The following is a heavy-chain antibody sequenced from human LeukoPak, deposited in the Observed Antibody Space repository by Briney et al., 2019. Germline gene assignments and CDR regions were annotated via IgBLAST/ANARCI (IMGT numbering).Heavy chain of an antibody. CDR2: ISSSSYI. CDR1: GFTFSSYS. D-gene: IGHD3-10*01. CDR3: ARDYYGSGSPMDV. Sequence: PGGSLRLSCAASGFTFSSYSMNWVRQAPGKGLEWVSSISSSSYIYYADSVKGRFTISRDNAKNSLYLQMNSLRAEDTAVYYCARDYYGSGSPMDVWGQGTTVTVSS. V-gene: IGHV3-21*01. J-gene: IGHJ6*02.